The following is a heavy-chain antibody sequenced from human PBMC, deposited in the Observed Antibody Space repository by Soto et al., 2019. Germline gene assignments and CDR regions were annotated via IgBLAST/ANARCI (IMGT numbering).Heavy chain of an antibody. Sequence: SETLSLTCTVSGGSISTSRYYWGWVRQPPGKGLEWIGSIYHSGSTYYNPSLRSRVTISVDTSKDQFSLKLGSVTAADTAVYYCARHLPDYNILTGPIDYWGQGTLVTVSS. V-gene: IGHV4-39*01. CDR1: GGSISTSRYY. CDR3: ARHLPDYNILTGPIDY. CDR2: IYHSGST. D-gene: IGHD3-9*01. J-gene: IGHJ4*02.